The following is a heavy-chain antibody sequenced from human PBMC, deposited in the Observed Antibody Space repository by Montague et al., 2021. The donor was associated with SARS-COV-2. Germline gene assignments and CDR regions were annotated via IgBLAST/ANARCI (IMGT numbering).Heavy chain of an antibody. CDR1: GGSISSTSYY. Sequence: SETLSLTCSVSGGSISSTSYYWGWIRQPPGKGLEWIGSIYYSGSTHYXPSLRSRVTISVDTSKNQFSLKLSSVTAADTAVYYCARRSRVVTAIWALRTSLTSWFDPWGQGTWVTVSS. V-gene: IGHV4-39*01. D-gene: IGHD2-21*02. CDR2: IYYSGST. J-gene: IGHJ5*02. CDR3: ARRSRVVTAIWALRTSLTSWFDP.